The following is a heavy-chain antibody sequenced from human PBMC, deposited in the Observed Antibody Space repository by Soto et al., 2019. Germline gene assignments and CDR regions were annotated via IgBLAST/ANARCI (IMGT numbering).Heavy chain of an antibody. V-gene: IGHV3-33*01. D-gene: IGHD5-12*01. CDR1: GFTFSSYG. CDR3: ARDMFSGYDYMD. J-gene: IGHJ4*02. CDR2: IWYDGSNK. Sequence: QVQLVESGGGVVQPGRSLRLSCAASGFTFSSYGMHWVRQAPGKGLEWVAVIWYDGSNKYYADSVKGRFTISRDNSKNTLYLQMNSLRAEDTAVYYCARDMFSGYDYMDWGQGTLVTVSS.